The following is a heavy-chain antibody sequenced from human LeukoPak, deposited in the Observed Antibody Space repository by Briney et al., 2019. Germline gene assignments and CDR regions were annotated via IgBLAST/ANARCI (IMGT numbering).Heavy chain of an antibody. Sequence: SETLSLTCTVSGDSISHYYGSWIRQPAGKGLEWIGRIYTNVGTSYNPSLKSRVIVSVDTSKNQFSLKLNSVTAADTAVYYCARDTGVGWFDPWGQGTLVTVSA. CDR1: GDSISHYY. V-gene: IGHV4-4*07. CDR2: IYTNVGT. J-gene: IGHJ5*02. CDR3: ARDTGVGWFDP. D-gene: IGHD7-27*01.